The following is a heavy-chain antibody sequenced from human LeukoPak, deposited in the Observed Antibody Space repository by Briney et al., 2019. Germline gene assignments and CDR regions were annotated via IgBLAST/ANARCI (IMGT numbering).Heavy chain of an antibody. J-gene: IGHJ4*02. CDR3: ARDAPPTYYYDSSGYFDY. CDR2: ISWNSGSI. Sequence: GGSLRLSCAASGFTFDDYAMHWVRQAPGKGLEWVSGISWNSGSIGYADSVKGRFTISRDNAKNSLYLQMNSLRAEDTAVYYCARDAPPTYYYDSSGYFDYWGQGTLVTVSS. D-gene: IGHD3-22*01. V-gene: IGHV3-9*01. CDR1: GFTFDDYA.